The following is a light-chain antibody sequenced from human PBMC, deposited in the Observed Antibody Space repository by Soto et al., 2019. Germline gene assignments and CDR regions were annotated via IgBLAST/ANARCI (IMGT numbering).Light chain of an antibody. CDR3: QQYNNWPYT. CDR2: GAS. J-gene: IGKJ2*01. Sequence: EIVMTQSPVTLSVSPGERAALSCRASQRVSSNFAWYQQRPGQAPRLLIYGASTRATGIPARFSGSGSVTEFTLTISSLQSEDFAVYYCQQYNNWPYTFGQGTKLEIK. V-gene: IGKV3-15*01. CDR1: QRVSSN.